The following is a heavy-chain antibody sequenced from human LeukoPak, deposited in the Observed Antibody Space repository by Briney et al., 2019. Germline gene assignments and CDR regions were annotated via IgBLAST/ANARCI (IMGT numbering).Heavy chain of an antibody. V-gene: IGHV3-73*01. CDR3: TSLTGTTY. CDR1: GFTFSGSA. Sequence: GGSLRLSCTASGFTFSGSAMHWVRQASAKGLEWVGRIRGKANSYATAYAASVKGRFTISRDDSKNTAYLQMNSLKTEDTAVYYCTSLTGTTYWGQGTLVTVSS. CDR2: IRGKANSYAT. D-gene: IGHD1-20*01. J-gene: IGHJ4*02.